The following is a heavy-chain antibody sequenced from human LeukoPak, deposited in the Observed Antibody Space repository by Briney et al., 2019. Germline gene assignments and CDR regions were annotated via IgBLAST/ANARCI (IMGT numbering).Heavy chain of an antibody. J-gene: IGHJ4*02. CDR3: AGDLGTTVTTYLDY. D-gene: IGHD4-17*01. CDR2: ISSSSSYI. CDR1: GFTFSSYS. V-gene: IGHV3-21*01. Sequence: GGSLRLSCAASGFTFSSYSMNWVRQAPGKGLEWVSSISSSSSYIYYADSVKGRFTISRDNAKNSLYLQMNSLRAEDTAVYYFAGDLGTTVTTYLDYWGQGTLVTVSS.